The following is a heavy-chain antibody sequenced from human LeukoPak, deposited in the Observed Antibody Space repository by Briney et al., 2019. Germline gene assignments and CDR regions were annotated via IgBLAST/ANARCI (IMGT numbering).Heavy chain of an antibody. CDR1: GGSISGFH. D-gene: IGHD1-7*01. J-gene: IGHJ4*02. V-gene: IGHV4-4*07. CDR2: VSTSGNT. Sequence: SETLSLTCSVSGGSISGFHWSWIRQTAGKGLEWIGRVSTSGNTFYNPSLESRVTMSADTSGIHFSLNLTSVTAADTAVYYCASVGWAGTTSFDYWGQGTLVTVSS. CDR3: ASVGWAGTTSFDY.